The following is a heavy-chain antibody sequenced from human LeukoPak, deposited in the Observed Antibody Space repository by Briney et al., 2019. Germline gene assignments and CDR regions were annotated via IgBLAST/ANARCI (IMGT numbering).Heavy chain of an antibody. CDR1: GFTFSSYW. CDR3: ARGSHVLRYFDWPTFDY. Sequence: GGSLRLSCAASGFTFSSYWMSWVRQAPGEGLEWVANIKQDGSEKYYVDSVKGRFTISRDNAKNSLYLQMNSLRAEDTAVYYCARGSHVLRYFDWPTFDYWGQGTLVTVSS. D-gene: IGHD3-9*01. V-gene: IGHV3-7*03. CDR2: IKQDGSEK. J-gene: IGHJ4*02.